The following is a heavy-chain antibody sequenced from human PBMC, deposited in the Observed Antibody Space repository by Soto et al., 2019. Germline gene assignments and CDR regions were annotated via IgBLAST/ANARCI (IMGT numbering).Heavy chain of an antibody. CDR1: GHTFALYW. Sequence: ESLTITCQISGHTFALYWIGWVRQMPGKGLEWMGIIYPSDSDTRYSPSFQGQVTISADQSINTAYLQWDSLKASDTAIYYCARPANTVADHFDLWGQGTPVTVSS. CDR3: ARPANTVADHFDL. J-gene: IGHJ4*02. CDR2: IYPSDSDT. D-gene: IGHD4-17*01. V-gene: IGHV5-51*01.